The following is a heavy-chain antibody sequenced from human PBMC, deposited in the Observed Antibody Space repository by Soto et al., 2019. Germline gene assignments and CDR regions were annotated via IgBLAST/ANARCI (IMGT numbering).Heavy chain of an antibody. CDR2: IYHSGST. J-gene: IGHJ4*02. CDR3: ARMSGTYYVPDY. D-gene: IGHD1-26*01. Sequence: QVQLQESGPRLVEASQTLSLTCTVSNASITSSGYYWSWVRQPPGKRLEWIGYIYHSGSTFYSPSPPGPPTQSVDTSKNQFSLTLRSVTAADTAVYHCARMSGTYYVPDYWGQGTLVTVSS. CDR1: NASITSSGYY. V-gene: IGHV4-31*01.